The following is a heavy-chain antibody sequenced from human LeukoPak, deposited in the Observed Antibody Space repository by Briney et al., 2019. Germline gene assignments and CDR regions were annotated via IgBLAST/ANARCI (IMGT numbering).Heavy chain of an antibody. CDR1: GFTFSSYA. D-gene: IGHD3-3*01. V-gene: IGHV3-30-3*01. CDR3: ARGIGVNYDFWSGYPDYFDY. CDR2: ISYDGSNK. J-gene: IGHJ4*02. Sequence: GRSLRLSCAASGFTFSSYAMHWVRQAPGKGLEWVAVISYDGSNKYYADSVKGRFTISRDNSKNTLYLQMNSLRAEDTAVYYCARGIGVNYDFWSGYPDYFDYWGRGTLVTVSS.